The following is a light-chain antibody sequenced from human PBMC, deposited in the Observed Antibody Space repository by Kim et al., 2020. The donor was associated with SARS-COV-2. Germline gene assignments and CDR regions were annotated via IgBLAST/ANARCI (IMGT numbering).Light chain of an antibody. CDR1: ENIGTW. CDR2: LAS. V-gene: IGKV1-5*03. Sequence: YASVGDRVTMTCRASENIGTWLAWYQQKPGRAPSLLIYLASTLESGVPSRFSGTGSGTEFSLSITSLQSDDFATYYCQHYSRFPYTFGQGTKLEI. J-gene: IGKJ2*01. CDR3: QHYSRFPYT.